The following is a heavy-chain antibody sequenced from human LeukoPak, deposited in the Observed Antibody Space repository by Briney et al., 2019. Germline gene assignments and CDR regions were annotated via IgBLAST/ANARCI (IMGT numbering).Heavy chain of an antibody. CDR3: AIVNTYSSGWYLIDYYYGMDV. J-gene: IGHJ6*02. Sequence: ASVKVSCKASGYTFTGYYMHWVRQAPGQGLEWMGWINPNSGGTNYAQKFQGRVTMTRDTSISTAYMEPSRLRSDDTAVYYCAIVNTYSSGWYLIDYYYGMDVWGQGTTVTVSS. CDR1: GYTFTGYY. CDR2: INPNSGGT. D-gene: IGHD6-19*01. V-gene: IGHV1-2*02.